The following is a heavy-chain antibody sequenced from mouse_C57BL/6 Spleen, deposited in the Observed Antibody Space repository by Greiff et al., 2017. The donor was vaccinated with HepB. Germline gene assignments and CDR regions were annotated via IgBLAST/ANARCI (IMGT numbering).Heavy chain of an antibody. CDR2: IDPSDSYT. V-gene: IGHV1-50*01. J-gene: IGHJ3*01. CDR3: ARWDWCAY. Sequence: VQLQQSGAELVKPGASVKLSCKASGYTFTSYWMQWVKQRPGQGLEWIGEIDPSDSYTNYNQKFKGKATLTVDTSSSTAYMQLSSLTSEDSAVYYCARWDWCAYWGQGTLVTVSA. CDR1: GYTFTSYW. D-gene: IGHD4-1*01.